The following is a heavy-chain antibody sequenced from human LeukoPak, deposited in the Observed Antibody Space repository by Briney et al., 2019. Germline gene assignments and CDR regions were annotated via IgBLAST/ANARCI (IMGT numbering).Heavy chain of an antibody. CDR2: IIPIFGTA. J-gene: IGHJ6*02. Sequence: GASVKVSCKASGGTFSSYAISWVRQAPGQGLEWMGGIIPIFGTANYAQKFQGRVTITADESTSTAYMELSSLRSEDTAVYYCARASGAAAAPGQNYYYYGMDVWGQGTTVTVSS. CDR1: GGTFSSYA. CDR3: ARASGAAAAPGQNYYYYGMDV. V-gene: IGHV1-69*13. D-gene: IGHD6-13*01.